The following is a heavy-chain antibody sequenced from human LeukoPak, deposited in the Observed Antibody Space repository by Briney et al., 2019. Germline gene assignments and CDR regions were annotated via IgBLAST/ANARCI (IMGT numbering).Heavy chain of an antibody. CDR1: GGSFSGYY. CDR2: INHSGST. D-gene: IGHD3-16*02. Sequence: SETLSLTCAVYGGSFSGYYWGWIRQPPGKGLEWIGEINHSGSTNYNPSLKSRVTISVDTSKNQFSLKLSSVTAADTAVYYCARHLRQDVWGSYRYNWFDPWGQGTLVTVSS. V-gene: IGHV4-34*01. CDR3: ARHLRQDVWGSYRYNWFDP. J-gene: IGHJ5*02.